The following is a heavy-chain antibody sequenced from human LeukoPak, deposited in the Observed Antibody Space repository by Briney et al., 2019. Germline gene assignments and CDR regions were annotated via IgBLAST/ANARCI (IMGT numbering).Heavy chain of an antibody. D-gene: IGHD6-13*01. J-gene: IGHJ4*02. CDR2: INHSGST. CDR1: GGSFSGYY. CDR3: ARGRQYSSSWGHFDY. V-gene: IGHV4-34*01. Sequence: SETLSLTCAVYGGSFSGYYWSWIRQPPGKGLEWIGGINHSGSTNYNPSLKSRVTISVDTSKNQFSLKLSSVTAADTAVYYCARGRQYSSSWGHFDYRGQGTLVTVSS.